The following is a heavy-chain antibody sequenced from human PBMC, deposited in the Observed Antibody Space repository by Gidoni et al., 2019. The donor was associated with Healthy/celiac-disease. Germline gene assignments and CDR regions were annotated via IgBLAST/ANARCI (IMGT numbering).Heavy chain of an antibody. CDR3: ARDNIVGVVRLSDYYYGMDV. Sequence: QVQLVQSGAEVQKPGSSVKVCCTSSGCPFSSSAIIWVRQAPGQGLEWIGGIIPIFGTANYAQKFKGRVTITADESTSTAYMELSSLRSEDTAVYYCARDNIVGVVRLSDYYYGMDVWGQGTTVTVSS. CDR1: GCPFSSSA. J-gene: IGHJ6*01. CDR2: IIPIFGTA. V-gene: IGHV1-69*01. D-gene: IGHD3-3*02.